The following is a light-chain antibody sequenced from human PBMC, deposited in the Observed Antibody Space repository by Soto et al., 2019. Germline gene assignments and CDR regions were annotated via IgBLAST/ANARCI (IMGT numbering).Light chain of an antibody. J-gene: IGKJ5*01. CDR1: QGVTGY. CDR3: QQRSNWPIT. Sequence: EILLKKSPATLSWSQGERATFSCRPIQGVTGYLAWYQQKPGQAPRLLIYDASNRATGIPARFSGSGSGTDVTLTISSLEPEDFAVYYCQQRSNWPITFGQGTRLEIK. CDR2: DAS. V-gene: IGKV3-11*01.